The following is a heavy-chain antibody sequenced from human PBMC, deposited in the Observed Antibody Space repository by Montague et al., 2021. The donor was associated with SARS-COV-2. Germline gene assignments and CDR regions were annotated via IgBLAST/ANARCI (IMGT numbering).Heavy chain of an antibody. CDR3: AHRRTTVTSPYFDL. D-gene: IGHD4-17*01. Sequence: PALVKPTQTLTLTCTFSGFSLSTSGMCVSWIRQPPGKALEWLARIDWDDDKHYSTSLKTRLTISKDTSKNQVVLTMTNMDPVDTATYYCAHRRTTVTSPYFDLWGRGTLVTVSS. CDR2: IDWDDDK. J-gene: IGHJ2*01. CDR1: GFSLSTSGMC. V-gene: IGHV2-70*11.